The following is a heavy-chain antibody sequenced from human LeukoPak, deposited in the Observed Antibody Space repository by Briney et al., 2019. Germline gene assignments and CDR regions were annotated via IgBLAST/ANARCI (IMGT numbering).Heavy chain of an antibody. J-gene: IGHJ4*02. CDR2: IYDSGIT. CDR1: GGSISSYY. CDR3: ARHRWVASAGENFDY. Sequence: PSETLSLTCTVSGGSISSYYWSWIRQPPGKGLEWIGYIYDSGITNYNPSLMSRVTISVDTSKTQFYLKLSSVTAADTAVYYCARHRWVASAGENFDYWGQGTLVTVSS. D-gene: IGHD6-13*01. V-gene: IGHV4-59*01.